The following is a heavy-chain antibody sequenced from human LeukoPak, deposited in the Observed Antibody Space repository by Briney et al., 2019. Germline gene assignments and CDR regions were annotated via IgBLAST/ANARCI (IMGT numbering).Heavy chain of an antibody. CDR2: ISGSGGST. CDR3: ARTPYYDILTGYFYPFDY. D-gene: IGHD3-9*01. CDR1: GFTFSSYA. J-gene: IGHJ4*02. Sequence: GGSLRLSCAASGFTFSSYAMSWVRQAPGKGLEWVSAISGSGGSTYYADSVKGRFTISRDNSKNTLYLQMNSLRAEDTAVYYCARTPYYDILTGYFYPFDYWGQGTLATVSS. V-gene: IGHV3-23*01.